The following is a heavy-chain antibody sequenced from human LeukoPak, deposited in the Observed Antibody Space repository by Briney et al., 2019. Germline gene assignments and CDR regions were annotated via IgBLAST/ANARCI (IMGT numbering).Heavy chain of an antibody. CDR1: GFALKSYS. V-gene: IGHV3-21*01. J-gene: IGHJ5*01. D-gene: IGHD2-8*02. Sequence: TGGSLRLSCAGSGFALKSYSLTWVRQAPGKGLEWVSSISSTSAYIHYADSVKGRFTISRDNVDNVVYLEMNSLGAEDTATYYCARVAVSGPTGWFDSWGQGTLVIVSS. CDR3: ARVAVSGPTGWFDS. CDR2: ISSTSAYI.